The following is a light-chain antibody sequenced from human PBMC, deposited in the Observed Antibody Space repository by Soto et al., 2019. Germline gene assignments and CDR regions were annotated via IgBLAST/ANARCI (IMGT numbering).Light chain of an antibody. Sequence: DITMMQYPLSPRVTPGDPASLSCLSSQTLLYSDGDNYLDWYLQKPGQSPQLLIYLAYNRASGVPARFSGSGSGTYFTLKIRRVEAEDVGLYYCMKALQTHNTVGQGTRLEIK. CDR2: LAY. CDR3: MKALQTHNT. CDR1: QTLLYSDGDNY. V-gene: IGKV2-28*01. J-gene: IGKJ5*01.